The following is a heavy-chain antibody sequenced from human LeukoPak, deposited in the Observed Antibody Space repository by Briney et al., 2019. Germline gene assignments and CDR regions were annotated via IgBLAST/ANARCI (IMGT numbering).Heavy chain of an antibody. D-gene: IGHD3-22*01. Sequence: PAGSLRLSCTASGSTFSPNSMNWVRQAPGKGLEWVSSISSSGKYIYYADSVRGRFTISRDNAKNSLYLQMNSLRVDDTAVYYCAGDRYDNYYYMDVWGKGTTVTVSS. CDR2: ISSSGKYI. J-gene: IGHJ6*03. CDR1: GSTFSPNS. CDR3: AGDRYDNYYYMDV. V-gene: IGHV3-21*01.